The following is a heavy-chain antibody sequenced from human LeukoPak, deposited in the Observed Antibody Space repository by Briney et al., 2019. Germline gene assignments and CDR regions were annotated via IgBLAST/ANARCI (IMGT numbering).Heavy chain of an antibody. CDR2: ISWNSGSI. CDR1: GFTCDDYA. J-gene: IGHJ4*02. D-gene: IGHD4-11*01. CDR3: TGHHQAYSRTY. V-gene: IGHV3-9*01. Sequence: SLRLSCAAAGFTCDDYARHWVRQAPGKGLEWVSGISWNSGSIGYADSVKGRFTISRDNAKDTLYLQMNSLRAEDTAVYYCTGHHQAYSRTYWGQGTLVTVSS.